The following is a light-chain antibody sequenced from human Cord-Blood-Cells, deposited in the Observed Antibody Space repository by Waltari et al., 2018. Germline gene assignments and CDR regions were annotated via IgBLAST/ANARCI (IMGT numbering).Light chain of an antibody. J-gene: IGKJ5*01. CDR3: QQRSNWPVT. V-gene: IGKV3-11*01. Sequence: EIVLTQSPATLSLSPGERATLYCRASQSVSSYLAWYQQKPGQAPRLLIYDASNRATGIPARFSGSGSGTDFTRTSSSLEPEDFAVYYCQQRSNWPVTFGQGTRLEI. CDR2: DAS. CDR1: QSVSSY.